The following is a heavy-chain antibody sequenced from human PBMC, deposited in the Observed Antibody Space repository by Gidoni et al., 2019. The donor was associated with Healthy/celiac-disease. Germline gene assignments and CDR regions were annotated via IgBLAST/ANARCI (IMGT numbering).Heavy chain of an antibody. J-gene: IGHJ6*02. D-gene: IGHD3-22*01. CDR2: IYYSGST. Sequence: QLQLQESGPGLVKPSETLSLTCTVSGGSISSSSYYWGWLRQPPGKGLEWIGSIYYSGSTYYNPSLKSRVTISVDTSKNQFSLKLSSVTAADTAVYYCARTWYYYDSSGTPPLGMDVWGQGTTVTVSS. CDR3: ARTWYYYDSSGTPPLGMDV. V-gene: IGHV4-39*01. CDR1: GGSISSSSYY.